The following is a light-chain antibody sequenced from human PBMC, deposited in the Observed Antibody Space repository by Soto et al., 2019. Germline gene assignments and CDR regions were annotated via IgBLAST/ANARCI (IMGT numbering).Light chain of an antibody. Sequence: QSVLTQPPSASGTPGQRVTISCSGGSSNIGSNTVNWYQQLPGTAPKLFIYIDNQRPSGVPDRFTGYKSGTSASLAIDGLQSDDEADYYCAARDDSLNGPVFGGGTKLTVL. CDR1: SSNIGSNT. CDR2: IDN. CDR3: AARDDSLNGPV. V-gene: IGLV1-44*01. J-gene: IGLJ2*01.